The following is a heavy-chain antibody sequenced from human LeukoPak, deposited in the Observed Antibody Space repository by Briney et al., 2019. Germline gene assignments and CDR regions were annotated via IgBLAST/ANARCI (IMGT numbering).Heavy chain of an antibody. CDR1: GFTFSNFG. D-gene: IGHD1-1*01. J-gene: IGHJ4*02. CDR3: SRDNNWAFDY. CDR2: IQSDGGGV. Sequence: GGSLRLSCAASGFTFSNFGMHWVRQAPGKGLEWVALIQSDGGGVFYSDSVKGRFTVSRDSSQNTVYLQMNSLRIEDTAVYFCSRDNNWAFDYWGQGTLVTVSS. V-gene: IGHV3-30*02.